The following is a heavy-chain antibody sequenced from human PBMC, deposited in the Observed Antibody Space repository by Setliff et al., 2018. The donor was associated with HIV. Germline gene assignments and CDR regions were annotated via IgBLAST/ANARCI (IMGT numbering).Heavy chain of an antibody. V-gene: IGHV4-4*09. CDR2: IDSNGRP. CDR1: GAGISGYS. J-gene: IGHJ4*02. D-gene: IGHD6-6*01. CDR3: ARATSSPGSTPD. Sequence: SETLSLTCIVSGAGISGYSWSWIRQPPGKGLEWIGDIDSNGRPNYNTSLNSRLTVSADPSKNQISMKLSSVTAADTAIYYCARATSSPGSTPDWGQGILVTVSS.